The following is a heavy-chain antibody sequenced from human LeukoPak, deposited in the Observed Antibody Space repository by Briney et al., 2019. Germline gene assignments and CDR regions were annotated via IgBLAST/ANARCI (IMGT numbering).Heavy chain of an antibody. CDR1: GGSISSYY. V-gene: IGHV4-59*08. J-gene: IGHJ3*02. D-gene: IGHD3-9*01. CDR3: ARHLPRYYDILTGPRDAFDI. Sequence: PSETLSLTCTVSGGSISSYYWSWIRQPPGKGLEWIGYIYYSGSTNYNPSLKSRVTISVDTSKNQFSLKLSSVTAADTAVYYCARHLPRYYDILTGPRDAFDIWGQGTMVTVSS. CDR2: IYYSGST.